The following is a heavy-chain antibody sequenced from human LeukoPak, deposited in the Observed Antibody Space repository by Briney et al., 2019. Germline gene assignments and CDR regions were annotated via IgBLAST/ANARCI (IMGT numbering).Heavy chain of an antibody. Sequence: SETLSLTCSVSADSISIYYWTWIRQPPGKGLEWIGYIDHTGTTSYNPSLNSRVTISRDTSKNHFSLDLTSVTAADTAVYFCARGRVSSSTYYSTYYYYFYMDVWGKGTTVIVSS. CDR2: IDHTGTT. CDR1: ADSISIYY. V-gene: IGHV4-59*01. CDR3: ARGRVSSSTYYSTYYYYFYMDV. J-gene: IGHJ6*03. D-gene: IGHD4-11*01.